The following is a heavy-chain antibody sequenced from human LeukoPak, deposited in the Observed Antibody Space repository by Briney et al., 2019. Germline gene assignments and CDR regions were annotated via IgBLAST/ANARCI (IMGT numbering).Heavy chain of an antibody. V-gene: IGHV3-30*18. CDR2: ITYDVDTT. CDR3: VKEQGSGSYRTADY. Sequence: GGSLRLSCAASGFTFSSCGMHWVRQAPGKGLEWVAVITYDVDTTYFEDSVKGRFTISRDTSKSTLYLQMNSLGAEDTAVYYCVKEQGSGSYRTADYWGQGTLVTVSS. CDR1: GFTFSSCG. J-gene: IGHJ4*02. D-gene: IGHD3-10*01.